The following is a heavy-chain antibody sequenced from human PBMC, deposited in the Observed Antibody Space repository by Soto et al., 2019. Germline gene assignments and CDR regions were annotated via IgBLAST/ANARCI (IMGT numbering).Heavy chain of an antibody. CDR1: GFTFSSYG. J-gene: IGHJ4*02. Sequence: QVQLVGSGGGVVQPGRALRLACAASGFTFSSYGLHWVRQAPGKVLEWVAVISYDGSNKYYADSVKCRFTIYRDNYKNTLYLQMNSLRAEDRAVFYCAKADVITFLGSYDYWGQGILVTGSS. V-gene: IGHV3-30*18. CDR2: ISYDGSNK. D-gene: IGHD3-16*01. CDR3: AKADVITFLGSYDY.